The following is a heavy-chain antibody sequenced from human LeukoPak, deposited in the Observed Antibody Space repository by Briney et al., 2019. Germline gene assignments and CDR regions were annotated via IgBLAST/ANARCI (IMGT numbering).Heavy chain of an antibody. CDR3: ARVHRSSTSCYGGYSYGEDAFGI. Sequence: GGSLRLSCAASGFTFSSYDMHWVRQATGKGLEWVSAIGTAGDPYYPRSVKGRFTISRENAKNSLYLQMNSLRAGDTAVYYCARVHRSSTSCYGGYSYGEDAFGIWGQGTMVTVSS. J-gene: IGHJ3*02. V-gene: IGHV3-13*05. D-gene: IGHD2-2*01. CDR2: IGTAGDP. CDR1: GFTFSSYD.